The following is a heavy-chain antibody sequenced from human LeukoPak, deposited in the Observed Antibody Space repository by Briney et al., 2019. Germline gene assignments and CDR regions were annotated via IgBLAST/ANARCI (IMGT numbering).Heavy chain of an antibody. Sequence: PSETLSLTCTVPGGSMTNYYWSWIRQPPGKGLEWIGYIYYSGNTNYNPSLKSRVTISVDTSKNQFSLKLSSVTAADTAVYYCARGRTYYDSTGYYYWGRGTLVTVSS. CDR2: IYYSGNT. D-gene: IGHD3-22*01. V-gene: IGHV4-59*01. CDR1: GGSMTNYY. CDR3: ARGRTYYDSTGYYY. J-gene: IGHJ4*02.